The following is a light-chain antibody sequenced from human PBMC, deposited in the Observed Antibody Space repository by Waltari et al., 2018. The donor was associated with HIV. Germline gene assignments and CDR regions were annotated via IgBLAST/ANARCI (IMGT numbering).Light chain of an antibody. CDR2: EGS. V-gene: IGLV2-23*01. Sequence: PGQSITISCTGTSSDVGSYNLVSWYQQHPGKAPKLMIYEGSKRPSGVSNRFSGSKSGNTASLTISGLQAEDEADYYCCSYAGSSTLVFGGGTKLTVL. J-gene: IGLJ3*02. CDR1: SSDVGSYNL. CDR3: CSYAGSSTLV.